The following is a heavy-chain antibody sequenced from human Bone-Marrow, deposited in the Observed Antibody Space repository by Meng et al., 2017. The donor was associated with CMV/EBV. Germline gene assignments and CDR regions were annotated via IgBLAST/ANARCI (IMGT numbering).Heavy chain of an antibody. J-gene: IGHJ4*02. D-gene: IGHD2-21*01. V-gene: IGHV3-23*01. CDR2: ISGSGGST. CDR3: AKTTVVDCGCDWDSPFDH. Sequence: GGSLRLSCAASGFTFSSYAMSWVRQAPGKGLEWVSAISGSGGSTYYADSVRGRFTISRDNSKNTLYLKMNSLRDEDTAVYYCAKTTVVDCGCDWDSPFDHWGQGTLVTVSS. CDR1: GFTFSSYA.